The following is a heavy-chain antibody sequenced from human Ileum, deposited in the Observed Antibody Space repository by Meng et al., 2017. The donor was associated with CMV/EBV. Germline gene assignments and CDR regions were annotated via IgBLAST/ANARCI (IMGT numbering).Heavy chain of an antibody. CDR2: IYYSGST. V-gene: IGHV4-30-4*01. CDR3: AREGGGWYFDS. Sequence: QVQLQESGPGLVKPSQTLSLTCTVSGDSLSTGDYYWSWIRQPPGKGPEWIGYIYYSGSTLYNPSLKSPVTISLDKSKNQFSLRLRSMTAADTAVYFCAREGGGWYFDSWGQGTLVTVSS. J-gene: IGHJ4*02. D-gene: IGHD6-19*01. CDR1: GDSLSTGDYY.